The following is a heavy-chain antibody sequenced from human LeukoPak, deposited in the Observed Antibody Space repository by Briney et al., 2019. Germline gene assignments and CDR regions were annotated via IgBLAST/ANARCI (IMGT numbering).Heavy chain of an antibody. V-gene: IGHV4-4*07. CDR1: GGSISSYY. D-gene: IGHD6-13*01. CDR3: ARDGVIAAAGINWFDP. J-gene: IGHJ5*02. Sequence: SETLSLTCTVSGGSISSYYWSWIRQPAGKGLEWIGRIYTSGSTSCNPSLKSRVTMSVDTSKNQFSLKLSSVTAADTAVYYCARDGVIAAAGINWFDPWGQGTLVTVSS. CDR2: IYTSGST.